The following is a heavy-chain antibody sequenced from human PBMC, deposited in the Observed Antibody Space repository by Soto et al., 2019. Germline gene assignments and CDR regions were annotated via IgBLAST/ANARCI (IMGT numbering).Heavy chain of an antibody. D-gene: IGHD3-22*01. CDR2: IYHSGST. CDR1: GGSVSSSNW. Sequence: NPSETLSLTCIVSGGSVSSSNWWSWVRQPPGKGLEWIGEIYHSGSTTYNPSLKSRATISVDKSENQFSLRLKSVTAADTAVYYCASVGSDYDNSGYYLPWGPGTLFTVSS. V-gene: IGHV4-4*02. J-gene: IGHJ5*02. CDR3: ASVGSDYDNSGYYLP.